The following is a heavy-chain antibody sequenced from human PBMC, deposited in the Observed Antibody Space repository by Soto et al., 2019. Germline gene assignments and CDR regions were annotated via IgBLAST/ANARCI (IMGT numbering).Heavy chain of an antibody. J-gene: IGHJ4*02. CDR1: GFTFSSYA. CDR3: ARSPTYYDFWSGSLRGYFDY. Sequence: GGSLRLSCAASGFTFSSYAMHWVRQAPGKGLEWVAVISYDGSNKYYADSVKGRFTISRDNSKNTLYLQMNSLRAEDTAVYYCARSPTYYDFWSGSLRGYFDYWGQGTLVTVSS. V-gene: IGHV3-30-3*01. D-gene: IGHD3-3*01. CDR2: ISYDGSNK.